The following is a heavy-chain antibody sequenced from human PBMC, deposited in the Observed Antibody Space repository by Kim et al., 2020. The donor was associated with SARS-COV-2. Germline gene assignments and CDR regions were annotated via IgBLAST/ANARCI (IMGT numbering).Heavy chain of an antibody. Sequence: GGSLRLSCAASGFSFSSNYMTWVRQAPGKGLEWVSAICVSGSTYYSASFMSRFTISTDNYKNTLYLQMNNLIAEDTTVDYYTRNAFDVYAHWDQGHVVTV. V-gene: IGHV3-53*01. CDR1: GFSFSSNY. CDR3: TRNAFDVYAH. CDR2: ICVSGST. D-gene: IGHD3-10*01. J-gene: IGHJ1*01.